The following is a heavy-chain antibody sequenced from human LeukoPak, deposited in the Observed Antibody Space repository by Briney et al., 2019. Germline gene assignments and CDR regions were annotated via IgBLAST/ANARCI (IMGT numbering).Heavy chain of an antibody. D-gene: IGHD6-13*01. CDR3: AREEHRLAEAGTSAFDL. CDR2: INRDGGLT. Sequence: PGGSLRLSCVASGFTFRENWMHWVRQAPGKGLAWVSHINRDGGLTNYADSVKGRFTISRDNARNTAYLQMSSLRVEDTAIYFCAREEHRLAEAGTSAFDLGGQGTLVTVSP. CDR1: GFTFRENW. J-gene: IGHJ3*01. V-gene: IGHV3-74*01.